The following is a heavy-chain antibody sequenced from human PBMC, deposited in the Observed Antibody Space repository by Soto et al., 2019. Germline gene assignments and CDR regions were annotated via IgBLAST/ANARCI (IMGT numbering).Heavy chain of an antibody. CDR2: ISSSSSDT. J-gene: IGHJ4*02. Sequence: QVQLVESGGGLVKPGGSLRLSCAASGFTFSDYYMSWIRQAPGKGLEWVSYISSSSSDTNYADSVKGRFTISRDNAKNSLYLQMNSLRAEDTAVYYCARNRYSYGYFFDYWGQGTLVTVSS. D-gene: IGHD5-18*01. V-gene: IGHV3-11*06. CDR3: ARNRYSYGYFFDY. CDR1: GFTFSDYY.